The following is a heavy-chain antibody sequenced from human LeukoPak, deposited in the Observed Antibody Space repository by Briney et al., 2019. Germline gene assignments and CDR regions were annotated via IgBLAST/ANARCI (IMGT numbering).Heavy chain of an antibody. CDR3: ARDPEGYSYGEGDY. V-gene: IGHV3-21*01. Sequence: WGPLRLSCAASGFTFSSYSMNWVRQAPGKGLELVSSISSSSSYIYYADSVKGRFTISRDNAKNSLYLQMNSLRAEDTAVYYCARDPEGYSYGEGDYWGQGTLVTVSS. CDR1: GFTFSSYS. CDR2: ISSSSSYI. J-gene: IGHJ4*02. D-gene: IGHD5-18*01.